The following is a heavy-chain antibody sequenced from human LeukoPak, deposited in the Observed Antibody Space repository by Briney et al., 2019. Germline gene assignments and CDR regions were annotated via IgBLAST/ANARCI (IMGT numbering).Heavy chain of an antibody. V-gene: IGHV4-39*01. Sequence: NPSETLSLTCTVSGGSISSSGYYWGWIRQPPGKGLEWIASIYYSGNTYYNPSHKSRVTISVDTSKNQLSLKLSSLTAADTAVYYCARHEYSGSYYGLSWFDPWGQGTLVTVSS. D-gene: IGHD1-26*01. J-gene: IGHJ5*02. CDR3: ARHEYSGSYYGLSWFDP. CDR1: GGSISSSGYY. CDR2: IYYSGNT.